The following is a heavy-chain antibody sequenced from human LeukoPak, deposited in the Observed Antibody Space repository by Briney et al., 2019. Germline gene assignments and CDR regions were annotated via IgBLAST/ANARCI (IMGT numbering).Heavy chain of an antibody. CDR3: ARGGYGDPDY. CDR2: VNHSGRT. V-gene: IGHV4-34*01. J-gene: IGHJ4*02. Sequence: SETLSLTCAVYGGSFSGYYWSWIRQPPGKGLEWIGEVNHSGRTNYNPSLKSRVTISVDTSKNQFSLKLSSVTAADTAVYYCARGGYGDPDYWGQGTLVTVSS. CDR1: GGSFSGYY. D-gene: IGHD4-17*01.